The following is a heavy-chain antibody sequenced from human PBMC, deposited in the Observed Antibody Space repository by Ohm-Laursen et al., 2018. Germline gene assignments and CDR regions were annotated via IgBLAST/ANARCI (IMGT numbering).Heavy chain of an antibody. V-gene: IGHV4-59*01. CDR1: GGSISSYY. Sequence: TLSLTCTVSGGSISSYYWSWIRQPPGKGLERIGYIYYSGNTNYNPSLKSRVTISVDTSKNQFSLKLSSVTAADTAVYYCARMYSSSWYGLDYWGQGTLVTVSS. J-gene: IGHJ4*02. CDR2: IYYSGNT. CDR3: ARMYSSSWYGLDY. D-gene: IGHD6-13*01.